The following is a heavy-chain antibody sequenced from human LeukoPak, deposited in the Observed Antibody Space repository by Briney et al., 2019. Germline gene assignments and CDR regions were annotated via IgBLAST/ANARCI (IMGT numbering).Heavy chain of an antibody. J-gene: IGHJ3*02. CDR2: IYHSGGT. CDR1: GYSISSGYY. CDR3: ARDLSSSYGGAFDI. Sequence: SETLSLTCAVSGYSISSGYYWGWIRQPPGKGLEWIGSIYHSGGTYYNPSLKSRVTISVDTSKNQFSLKLSSVTAADTAVYYCARDLSSSYGGAFDIWGQGTMVTVSS. D-gene: IGHD6-13*01. V-gene: IGHV4-38-2*02.